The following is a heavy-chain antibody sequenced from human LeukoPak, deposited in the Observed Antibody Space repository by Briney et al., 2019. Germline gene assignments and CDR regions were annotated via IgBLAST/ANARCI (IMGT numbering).Heavy chain of an antibody. D-gene: IGHD6-19*01. V-gene: IGHV4-4*02. J-gene: IGHJ6*02. CDR2: IYHSGST. CDR3: ARVRVAVLKVGMDV. Sequence: PSGTLSLTCTVSGGSIGNNHWWTWVRQPPGKGLEWIGEIYHSGSTNYNPSLKSRVTMSVDKSNNQFSLKLSSVTAADTAVYYCARVRVAVLKVGMDVWGQGTTVTVSS. CDR1: GGSIGNNHW.